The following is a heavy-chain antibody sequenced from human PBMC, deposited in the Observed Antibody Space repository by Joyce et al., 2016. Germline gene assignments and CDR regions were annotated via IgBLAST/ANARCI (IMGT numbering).Heavy chain of an antibody. Sequence: QVHLQESGPGLVKPSETLSLTCTVSGGSVSSASYYWSWTRQPPGKGLEWVGYIYYDGRTNYNPSLTSRVTMSLDRSKNQFSLRLTSVTAADTAVYYCARDARGGSYDVWAGYPSEWGQGILVTVSS. CDR2: IYYDGRT. D-gene: IGHD3-3*01. J-gene: IGHJ4*02. V-gene: IGHV4-61*01. CDR1: GGSVSSASYY. CDR3: ARDARGGSYDVWAGYPSE.